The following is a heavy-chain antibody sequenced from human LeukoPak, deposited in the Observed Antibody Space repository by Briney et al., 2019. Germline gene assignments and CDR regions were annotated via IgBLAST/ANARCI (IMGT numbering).Heavy chain of an antibody. CDR2: IYNSGST. J-gene: IGHJ6*02. D-gene: IGHD2-15*01. CDR1: GGSISSSLYY. V-gene: IGHV4-39*07. CDR3: ARGRGYCSGGSCWPLHYYYYGMDV. Sequence: SETLSLTCTVSGGSISSSLYYWGWIRQPPGKGLEWIGSIYNSGSTYYNPSLQSRVTISVDTSKNQFSLKLSSVTAADTAVYYCARGRGYCSGGSCWPLHYYYYGMDVWGQGTTVTVSS.